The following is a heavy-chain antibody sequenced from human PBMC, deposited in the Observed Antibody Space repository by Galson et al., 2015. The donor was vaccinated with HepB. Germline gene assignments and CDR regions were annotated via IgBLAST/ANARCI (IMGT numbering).Heavy chain of an antibody. CDR2: ISYDGSNK. CDR1: GFTFSSYA. CDR3: ARAYSGTFYGMDV. J-gene: IGHJ6*02. D-gene: IGHD1-26*01. Sequence: SLRLSCAASGFTFSSYAMHWVRQAPGKGLEWVAVISYDGSNKYYADSVKGRFTISRDNYKNTLYLQMNSLRAEDTAVYYCARAYSGTFYGMDVWGQGTTVTVSS. V-gene: IGHV3-30*04.